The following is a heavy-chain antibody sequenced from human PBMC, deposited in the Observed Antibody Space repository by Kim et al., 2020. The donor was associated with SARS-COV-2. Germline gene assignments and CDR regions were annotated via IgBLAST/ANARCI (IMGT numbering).Heavy chain of an antibody. CDR2: IWYDGSNK. J-gene: IGHJ6*03. Sequence: GGSLRLSCAASGFTFSSFGMHWVRQAPGKGLEWVAVIWYDGSNKYYADSVKGRFTISRDNSKNTLYLQMNSLRAEDTAVYYCARGPTSEAHDFWSGKYYYYYYYMDVWGKGTTVTVSS. V-gene: IGHV3-33*01. CDR3: ARGPTSEAHDFWSGKYYYYYYYMDV. D-gene: IGHD3-3*01. CDR1: GFTFSSFG.